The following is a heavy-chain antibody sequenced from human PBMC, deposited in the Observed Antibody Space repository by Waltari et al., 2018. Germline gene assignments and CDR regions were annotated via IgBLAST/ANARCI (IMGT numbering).Heavy chain of an antibody. J-gene: IGHJ4*02. V-gene: IGHV3-7*01. CDR2: IKQDGSEK. CDR1: GFTFSSYW. CDR3: ARDRWQAVVVPAARSEFFDY. D-gene: IGHD2-2*01. Sequence: EVQLVESGGGLVQPGGSLRLSCAASGFTFSSYWMSWVRQAPGKGLEWVANIKQDGSEKYYVDSVKGRFTISRDNAKNSLYLQMNSLRAEDTAVYYCARDRWQAVVVPAARSEFFDYWGQGTLVTVSS.